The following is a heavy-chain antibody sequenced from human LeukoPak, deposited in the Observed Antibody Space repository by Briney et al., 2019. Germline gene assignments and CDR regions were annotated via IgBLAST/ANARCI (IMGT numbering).Heavy chain of an antibody. V-gene: IGHV4-39*01. J-gene: IGHJ4*02. CDR1: GGSISSSSYY. CDR2: IYYSGST. CDR3: ARKGHHDILTGYYNIY. Sequence: SETLSLTCTVSGGSISSSSYYWGWIRQPPGKGLEWIGSIYYSGSTYYNPSLKSRVTISVDTSKNQFSLKLSSVTAADTAVYYCARKGHHDILTGYYNIYWGQGTLVTVSS. D-gene: IGHD3-9*01.